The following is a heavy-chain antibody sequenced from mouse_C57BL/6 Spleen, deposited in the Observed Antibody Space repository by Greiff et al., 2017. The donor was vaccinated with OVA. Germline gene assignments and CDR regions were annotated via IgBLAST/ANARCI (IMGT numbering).Heavy chain of an antibody. D-gene: IGHD2-4*01. CDR2: IYPGDGDT. CDR1: GYAFSSYW. V-gene: IGHV1-80*01. CDR3: ARQYDYDGAWFAY. Sequence: QLQQSGAELVKPGASVKISCKASGYAFSSYWMNWVKQRPGKGLEWIGQIYPGDGDTNYNGKFKGKATLTADKSSSTAYMQLSSLTSEDSAVYFCARQYDYDGAWFAYWGQGTLVTVSA. J-gene: IGHJ3*01.